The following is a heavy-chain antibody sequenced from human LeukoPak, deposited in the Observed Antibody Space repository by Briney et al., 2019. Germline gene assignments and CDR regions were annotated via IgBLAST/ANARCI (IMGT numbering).Heavy chain of an antibody. CDR2: VNPNSGHT. J-gene: IGHJ4*02. CDR3: ARGAPGSYCSGGSCPYFDY. Sequence: GAAVTVSCKSSVYTFTSYDVNWVRQATGQGLEWMGWVNPNSGHTGYAQKFQGRVTMTTNTSISTAYMELSSLRSEDTAVYYCARGAPGSYCSGGSCPYFDYWGQGTLVSVSS. V-gene: IGHV1-8*01. D-gene: IGHD2-15*01. CDR1: VYTFTSYD.